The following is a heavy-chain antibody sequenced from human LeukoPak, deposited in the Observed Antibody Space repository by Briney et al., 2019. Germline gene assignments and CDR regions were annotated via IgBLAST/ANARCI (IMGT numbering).Heavy chain of an antibody. V-gene: IGHV4-59*01. D-gene: IGHD3-3*01. J-gene: IGHJ6*03. CDR1: GGSISGYY. Sequence: SETLSLTCTVSGGSISGYYWSWIRQPPGKGLEWIGYIYYSGSTKYNPSLKSRVTISVDTSKKQFSLKLSSVTAADTAVYYCARVGYDFWSGYYKFYYYYYMDVWGKGTTVTVSS. CDR2: IYYSGST. CDR3: ARVGYDFWSGYYKFYYYYYMDV.